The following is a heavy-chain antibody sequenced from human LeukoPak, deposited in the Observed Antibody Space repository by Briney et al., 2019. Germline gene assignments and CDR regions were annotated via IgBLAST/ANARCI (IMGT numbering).Heavy chain of an antibody. CDR1: GGSISSGGYY. J-gene: IGHJ5*02. Sequence: SETLSLTCTVSGGSISSGGYYWSWIRQPPGKGLEWIGYIYHSGSTYYNPSLKSRVTISVDTSKNQFSLKLSSVTAADTAVYYCARVKQIWFGPWGQGTLVTVSS. CDR3: ARVKQIWFGP. CDR2: IYHSGST. V-gene: IGHV4-30-2*01.